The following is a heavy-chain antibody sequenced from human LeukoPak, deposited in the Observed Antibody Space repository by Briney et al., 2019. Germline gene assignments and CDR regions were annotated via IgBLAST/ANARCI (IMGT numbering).Heavy chain of an antibody. CDR3: AKGVSGYGSGRPFDY. J-gene: IGHJ4*02. Sequence: PGGSLRVSCAAPGFTFSSYAMIWVRQAPGKGLEWVSLISDRGSSTYYADSVKGRFTISRDNSKNTVYLKMNSLRAEDTAVYYCAKGVSGYGSGRPFDYWGQGTLVTVSS. D-gene: IGHD3-10*01. V-gene: IGHV3-23*01. CDR2: ISDRGSST. CDR1: GFTFSSYA.